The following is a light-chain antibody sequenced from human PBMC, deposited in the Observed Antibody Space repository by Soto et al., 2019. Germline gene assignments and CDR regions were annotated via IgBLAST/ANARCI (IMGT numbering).Light chain of an antibody. CDR1: QSVGSG. V-gene: IGKV3-15*01. CDR3: QQYNNWPPYT. CDR2: GAS. J-gene: IGKJ2*01. Sequence: EIVMTQSPATLSVSPGERATLSCRASQSVGSGLSWYQQKPDQAPRLLIYGASTRATGIPARFSGSGSGTEFTLTISSPQSEDYVVYYCQQYNNWPPYTFGQGTKVEIK.